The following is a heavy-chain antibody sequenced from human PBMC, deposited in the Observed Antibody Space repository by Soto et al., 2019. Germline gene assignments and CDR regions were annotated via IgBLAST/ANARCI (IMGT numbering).Heavy chain of an antibody. D-gene: IGHD5-18*01. J-gene: IGHJ4*02. CDR3: AREETYGYTRFDY. CDR1: GYTFTNNV. CDR2: INTGNGNL. V-gene: IGHV1-3*04. Sequence: QVQLVQSGAEVKKPGASVRVSCKASGYTFTNNVIHWIRQAPGQGLEWMGWINTGNGNLQYSQKFRGRVSITMDTSASTAYMELSSLSSEDTAVFYCAREETYGYTRFDYWGQGTLVTVSS.